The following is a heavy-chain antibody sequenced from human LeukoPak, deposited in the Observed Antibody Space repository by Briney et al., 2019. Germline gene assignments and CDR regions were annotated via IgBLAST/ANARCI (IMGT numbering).Heavy chain of an antibody. J-gene: IGHJ3*02. Sequence: GGPLKLSCAASGFTASSNYMSWVRQAPGKGLEWVSVIYSGGSTYYAASVKGRFTISRDNSKNTLYLQMNSLRAEDTAVYYCAREASIAVAGTDHDAFDIWGQGTMVTVSS. V-gene: IGHV3-53*01. CDR3: AREASIAVAGTDHDAFDI. CDR1: GFTASSNY. CDR2: IYSGGST. D-gene: IGHD6-19*01.